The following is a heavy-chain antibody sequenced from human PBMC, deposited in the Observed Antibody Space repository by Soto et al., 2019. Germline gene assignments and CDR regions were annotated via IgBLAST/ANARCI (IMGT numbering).Heavy chain of an antibody. V-gene: IGHV3-30*18. D-gene: IGHD3-3*01. Sequence: GGSLRLSCAASGFTFSSYGMHWVRQAPGKGLEWVAVISYDGSNKYYADSVKGRFTISRDNSKNTLYLQMNSLRAEDTAVYYCAKDLPAYYDFWSGYYFYYYYGMDVWGQGTTVTV. CDR1: GFTFSSYG. J-gene: IGHJ6*02. CDR3: AKDLPAYYDFWSGYYFYYYYGMDV. CDR2: ISYDGSNK.